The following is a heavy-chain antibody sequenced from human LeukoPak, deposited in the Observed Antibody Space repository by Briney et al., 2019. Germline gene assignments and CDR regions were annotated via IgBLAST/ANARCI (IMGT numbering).Heavy chain of an antibody. V-gene: IGHV2-5*01. CDR1: GFSLSTSGVG. J-gene: IGHJ4*02. CDR3: SHRPLQSRFLEWLSTPYFYY. CDR2: IYWNDDK. Sequence: YGPTLVKPTQTLTLTCTFSGFSLSTSGVGVGWIRQPPGKALEWLALIYWNDDKRYSPSLKSRLTITKDTSKNQVVLTMTNMDPVDKARLYRSHRPLQSRFLEWLSTPYFYYWGQGTLVTVSS. D-gene: IGHD3-3*01.